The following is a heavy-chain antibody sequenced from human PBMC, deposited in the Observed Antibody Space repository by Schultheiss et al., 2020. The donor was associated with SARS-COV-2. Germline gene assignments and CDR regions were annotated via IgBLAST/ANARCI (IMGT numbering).Heavy chain of an antibody. D-gene: IGHD5-18*01. CDR3: TRNSTSSGWFDP. CDR2: IRSKARNYAT. V-gene: IGHV3-73*01. Sequence: GESLKISCVTSGFSFSGSGIYWVRQASGKGLEWVGRIRSKARNYATTYAASVKGRFIISRDESRNTSYLQMNSLKIEDTAVYYCTRNSTSSGWFDPWGQGTPVTVSS. J-gene: IGHJ5*02. CDR1: GFSFSGSG.